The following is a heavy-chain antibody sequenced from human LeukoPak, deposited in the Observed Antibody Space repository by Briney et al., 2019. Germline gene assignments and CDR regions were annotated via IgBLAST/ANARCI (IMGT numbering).Heavy chain of an antibody. V-gene: IGHV4-61*01. CDR3: ARESIAVAGIYYFDY. CDR1: GGSISSSSYY. CDR2: IYYSGST. J-gene: IGHJ4*02. Sequence: SETLSLTCTVSGGSISSSSYYWGWIRQPPGKGLEWIGYIYYSGSTNYNPSLKSRVTISVDTSKNQFSLKLSSVTAADTAVYYCARESIAVAGIYYFDYWGQGTLVTVSS. D-gene: IGHD6-19*01.